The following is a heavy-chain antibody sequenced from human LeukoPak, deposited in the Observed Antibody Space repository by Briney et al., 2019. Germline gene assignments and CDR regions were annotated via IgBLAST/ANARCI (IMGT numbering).Heavy chain of an antibody. V-gene: IGHV3-20*04. CDR1: GFTFDDYG. D-gene: IGHD2-8*02. CDR3: ARGGGVRSTIRGAVDY. J-gene: IGHJ4*02. CDR2: INRMRGST. Sequence: GGSLRLSCAASGFTFDDYGMSWVRQAPGKGLEWVSGINRMRGSTGYTNSVKGRFTISRDNSKNSLYLQMNSLRAEDTTLYYCARGGGVRSTIRGAVDYWGQGTLVTVSS.